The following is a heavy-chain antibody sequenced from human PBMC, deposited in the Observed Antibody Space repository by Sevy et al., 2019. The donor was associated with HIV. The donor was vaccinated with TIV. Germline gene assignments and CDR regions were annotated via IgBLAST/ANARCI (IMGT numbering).Heavy chain of an antibody. D-gene: IGHD2-2*03. V-gene: IGHV1-2*06. Sequence: ASVKVSCKASGYTFNSYYIHWVRQAPGQGFEWMGRINPYSGDTNFAQKFQARVTVTRDTSISTAYMELRRLRFDDTAIHYAETGCVDVGAWGQGTLVTVSS. CDR2: INPYSGDT. J-gene: IGHJ5*02. CDR1: GYTFNSYY. CDR3: ETGCVDVGA.